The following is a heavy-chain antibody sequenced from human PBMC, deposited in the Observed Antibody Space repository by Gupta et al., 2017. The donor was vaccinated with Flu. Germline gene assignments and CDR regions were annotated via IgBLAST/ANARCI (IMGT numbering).Heavy chain of an antibody. Sequence: QVQLQESGPGLVKPSETLFLTCTVSGGSLSNYHWSWIRQPPGKGLEWIAYFQYTGSTTYSPSLEGRVTISVAASEDRFSLKLTSVTAADTAVYYCARSESGNDSGDYWGQGALVTVSS. CDR1: GGSLSNYH. J-gene: IGHJ4*02. CDR3: ARSESGNDSGDY. V-gene: IGHV4-59*08. CDR2: FQYTGST. D-gene: IGHD5-12*01.